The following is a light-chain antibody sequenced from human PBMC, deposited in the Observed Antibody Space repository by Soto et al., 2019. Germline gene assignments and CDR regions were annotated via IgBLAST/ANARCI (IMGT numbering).Light chain of an antibody. J-gene: IGLJ2*01. Sequence: QSVLTQSPSASASLGASVKLTCTLTISHSRYAIAWHQVQPGKGPRFLMKVSSDGSHFNGDGVPDRFSGSSSGAERFLIISSLQSEDEADYYCQTWAATGINVFFGGGTKLTVL. CDR3: QTWAATGINVF. V-gene: IGLV4-69*01. CDR2: VSSDGSH. CDR1: ISHSRYA.